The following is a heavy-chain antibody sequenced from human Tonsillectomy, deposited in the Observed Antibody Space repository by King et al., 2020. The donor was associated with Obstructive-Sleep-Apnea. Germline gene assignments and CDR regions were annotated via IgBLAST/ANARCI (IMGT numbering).Heavy chain of an antibody. CDR2: INHSGST. CDR1: GGSFSGYY. J-gene: IGHJ6*02. CDR3: ARAVTYYDFWSGSDTSPAVYYGMDV. D-gene: IGHD3-3*01. V-gene: IGHV4-34*01. Sequence: VQLQQWGAGLLKPSETLSLTCAVYGGSFSGYYWSWIRQPPGKGLEWIGEINHSGSTNYNPSLKSRVTISVDPSQHQFPLKLSAVTAADTAVYYCARAVTYYDFWSGSDTSPAVYYGMDVWGQGTTVTVSS.